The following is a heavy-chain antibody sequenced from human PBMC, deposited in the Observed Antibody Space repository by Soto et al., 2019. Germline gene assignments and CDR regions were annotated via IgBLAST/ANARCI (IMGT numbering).Heavy chain of an antibody. J-gene: IGHJ6*02. D-gene: IGHD3-10*01. CDR1: GFTFSSYS. V-gene: IGHV3-48*02. Sequence: PGGSLRLSCAASGFTFSSYSMNWVRQAPGKGLEWVSYISSSSSTIYYADSVKGRFTISRDNAKNSLYLQMNSLRDEDTAVYYCARDREVRGVIDYYYYYGMDVWGQGTTVTVSS. CDR3: ARDREVRGVIDYYYYYGMDV. CDR2: ISSSSSTI.